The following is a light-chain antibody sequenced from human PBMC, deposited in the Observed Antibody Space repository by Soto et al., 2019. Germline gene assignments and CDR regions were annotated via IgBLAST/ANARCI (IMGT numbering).Light chain of an antibody. Sequence: EIVLTQSPGTLSLSPGERATLSCRASQSVSSSYLAWYQQKPGQAPRLLIYGASYRATGIPDTFRGSGSGTDFTLTISRLEPEDFAIYYCQQYGSSPYTFGQGTKLEIK. J-gene: IGKJ2*01. CDR2: GAS. CDR3: QQYGSSPYT. CDR1: QSVSSSY. V-gene: IGKV3-20*01.